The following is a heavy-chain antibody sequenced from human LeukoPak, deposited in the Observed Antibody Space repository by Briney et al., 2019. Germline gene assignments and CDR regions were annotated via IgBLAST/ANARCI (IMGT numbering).Heavy chain of an antibody. CDR3: ARDPEVLRYFDWPTGWFDP. V-gene: IGHV1-18*01. Sequence: ASVKVSCKASGYTFTSYGISWVRQAPGQGLEWMGWISAYNGNTNYAQKLQGRVTMTTDTSTSTAYMELRSLRSDDTAVYYCARDPEVLRYFDWPTGWFDPWGQGTLVTVS. J-gene: IGHJ5*02. CDR1: GYTFTSYG. D-gene: IGHD3-9*01. CDR2: ISAYNGNT.